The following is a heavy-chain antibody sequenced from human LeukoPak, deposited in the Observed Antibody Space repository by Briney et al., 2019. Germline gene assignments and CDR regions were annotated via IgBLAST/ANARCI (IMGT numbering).Heavy chain of an antibody. CDR3: AGPTYSSRWPLDY. CDR1: VVSLCISSYY. Sequence: SETLSLPCTVSVVSLCISSYYCGWIRQHPGKGLGWIGCVYSSGSTYYNPFLKSRVTISVDTSKNQYSLNLSSVDAADTAVYYCAGPTYSSRWPLDYWGQGILVTVSS. D-gene: IGHD6-13*01. J-gene: IGHJ4*02. V-gene: IGHV4-39*01. CDR2: VYSSGST.